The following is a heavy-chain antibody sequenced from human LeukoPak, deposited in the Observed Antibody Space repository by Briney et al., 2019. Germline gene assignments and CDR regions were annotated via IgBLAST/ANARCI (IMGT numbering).Heavy chain of an antibody. V-gene: IGHV1-18*01. J-gene: IGHJ4*02. Sequence: GASVKVSCKASGYTFTSYGISWVRQAPGQGLEWMGWISAYNGNTNYAQKLQGRVTMTTDTSTSTAYMELRSLRSDDTAVYYCAAYHDFLTGLTKSHDYWGQGTLVTVSS. CDR1: GYTFTSYG. CDR2: ISAYNGNT. CDR3: AAYHDFLTGLTKSHDY. D-gene: IGHD3-9*01.